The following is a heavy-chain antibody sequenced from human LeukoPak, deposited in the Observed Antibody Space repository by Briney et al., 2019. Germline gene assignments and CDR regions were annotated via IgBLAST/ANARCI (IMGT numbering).Heavy chain of an antibody. Sequence: ASARASCKTSGYTFTRYDIHWVRQAVGQGLEWMGWVNPNSSSTGYAKKFQGRVVIMEDTSISTAYLELNRLRSEDSAVYYCARGRSGTHLLAEFDDWGQGTLVTAAS. J-gene: IGHJ4*02. V-gene: IGHV1-8*03. CDR2: VNPNSSST. CDR1: GYTFTRYD. CDR3: ARGRSGTHLLAEFDD. D-gene: IGHD1-26*01.